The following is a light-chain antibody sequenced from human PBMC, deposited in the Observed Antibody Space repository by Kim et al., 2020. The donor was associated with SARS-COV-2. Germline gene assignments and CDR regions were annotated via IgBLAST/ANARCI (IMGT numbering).Light chain of an antibody. Sequence: DIQMTQSPSSLSASVGDRVTITCQASQDISNYLNWYQQKPGKAPKLLIYDASNLETGVPSRFSGSGSGTDFTFTIRSLQPEDIATYYCQQYDNPYTFGQGTKLEI. CDR3: QQYDNPYT. J-gene: IGKJ2*01. V-gene: IGKV1-33*01. CDR1: QDISNY. CDR2: DAS.